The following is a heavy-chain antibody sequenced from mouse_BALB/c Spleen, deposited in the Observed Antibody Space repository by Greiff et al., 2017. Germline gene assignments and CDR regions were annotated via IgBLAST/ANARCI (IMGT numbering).Heavy chain of an antibody. CDR2: IDPSDSET. CDR1: GYTFTSYW. D-gene: IGHD1-1*01. Sequence: QVQLQQSGAELVKPGAPVKLSCKASGYTFTSYWMNWVKQRPGRGLEWIGRIDPSDSETHYNQKFKDKATLTVDKSSSTAYIQLSSLTSEDSAVYYCATYGSWYFDVWGAGTTVTVSS. V-gene: IGHV1-69*02. J-gene: IGHJ1*01. CDR3: ATYGSWYFDV.